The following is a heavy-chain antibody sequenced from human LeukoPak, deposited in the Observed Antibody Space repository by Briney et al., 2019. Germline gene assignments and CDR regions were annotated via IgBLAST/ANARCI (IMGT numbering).Heavy chain of an antibody. CDR2: IKQDGSEK. Sequence: PGGSLRLSCAVSGFTFSDYWMSWVRQAPGKGLEWVANIKQDGSEKYYVDSVKGRFTISRDNAKNSLYLQMSSLRAEDTAVYYCARNNWSFDYWGQGALVTVSS. J-gene: IGHJ4*02. CDR1: GFTFSDYW. CDR3: ARNNWSFDY. D-gene: IGHD1-20*01. V-gene: IGHV3-7*05.